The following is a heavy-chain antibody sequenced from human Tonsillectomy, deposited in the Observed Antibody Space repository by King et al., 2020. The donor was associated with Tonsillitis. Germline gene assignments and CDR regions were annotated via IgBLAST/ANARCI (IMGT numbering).Heavy chain of an antibody. CDR3: ARDGTGDGYNYYYYYYGMDV. J-gene: IGHJ6*02. V-gene: IGHV3-21*01. D-gene: IGHD5-24*01. CDR1: GFTFSSYS. Sequence: VQLVESGGGLVKPGGSLRLSCAASGFTFSSYSMNWVRQAPGKGLEWVSSISSSSSYIYYADSVKGRFTISRDNAKNSLYLQMNSLRAEDTAVYYCARDGTGDGYNYYYYYYGMDVWGHGTTVTVSS. CDR2: ISSSSSYI.